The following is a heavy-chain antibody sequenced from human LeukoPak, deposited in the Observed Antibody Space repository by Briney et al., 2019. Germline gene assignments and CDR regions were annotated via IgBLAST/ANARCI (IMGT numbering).Heavy chain of an antibody. CDR3: ATIKHGQIFGYFGF. D-gene: IGHD3-16*01. V-gene: IGHV4-59*11. CDR1: GASISSHY. CDR2: VIDSVRT. J-gene: IGHJ4*02. Sequence: TSETLSLTCTVSGASISSHYWSWLRQPPGKGLEWIGYVIDSVRTKDNPSLQSRLTLSADTSKNEFSLRLSSVTAADTAVYYCATIKHGQIFGYFGFWGQGIKVTVSS.